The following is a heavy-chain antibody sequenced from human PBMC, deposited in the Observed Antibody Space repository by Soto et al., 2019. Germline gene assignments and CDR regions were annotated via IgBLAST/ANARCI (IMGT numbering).Heavy chain of an antibody. CDR1: GGTFSSYA. V-gene: IGHV1-69*12. Sequence: QVQLVQSGAEVKKPGSSVKVSCKASGGTFSSYAISWVRQAPGQGLEWMGGIIPIFGTANYAQKFQDRVQINADQSTRNAYMEPSSLRSEDTAGEFWGTQGAANYYYGLDVWGQGTTVTVSS. J-gene: IGHJ6*02. CDR3: GTQGAANYYYGLDV. D-gene: IGHD5-18*01. CDR2: IIPIFGTA.